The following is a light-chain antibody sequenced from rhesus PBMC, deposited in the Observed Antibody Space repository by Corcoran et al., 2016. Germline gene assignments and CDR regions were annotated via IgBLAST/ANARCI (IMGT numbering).Light chain of an antibody. CDR1: QDIDDD. CDR3: LQHDNFPYS. Sequence: ETILTQSAALVSATPGDKVTISCKASQDIDDDMNWYQQEPGESPKLIIKDATTIVSGIPPRFSGSGYGTDFTLTINNVESEDAAYYFCLQHDNFPYSFGQGTKVEIK. V-gene: IGKV5-11*02. J-gene: IGKJ2*01. CDR2: DAT.